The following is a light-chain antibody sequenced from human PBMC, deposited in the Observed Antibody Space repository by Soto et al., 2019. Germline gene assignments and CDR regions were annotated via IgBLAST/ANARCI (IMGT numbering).Light chain of an antibody. V-gene: IGKV1-5*01. J-gene: IGKJ4*01. CDR3: QQYNSWSGVT. CDR1: QSISRL. Sequence: DIQMTQSPSTLSASVGDTVTITCRASQSISRLLAWYQQEPGKAPKLLIYDASSLESGVPSRFSGSGFGTEFTLTISSLQPDDFATYHCQQYNSWSGVTFGGGTKVDIK. CDR2: DAS.